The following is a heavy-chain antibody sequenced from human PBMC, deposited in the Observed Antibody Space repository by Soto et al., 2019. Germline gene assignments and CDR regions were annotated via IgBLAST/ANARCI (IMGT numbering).Heavy chain of an antibody. J-gene: IGHJ3*02. CDR3: ARRYGSAFDI. CDR1: GASITTYY. V-gene: IGHV4-59*01. CDR2: ISYSGST. Sequence: SETLSLTCTVSGASITTYYWSWIRQPPGKGLEWIGYISYSGSTDYNPSLKSRVTISFDASKNQISLKLSSVTAADTAVYYCARRYGSAFDIWGQGTMVTVSS. D-gene: IGHD3-10*01.